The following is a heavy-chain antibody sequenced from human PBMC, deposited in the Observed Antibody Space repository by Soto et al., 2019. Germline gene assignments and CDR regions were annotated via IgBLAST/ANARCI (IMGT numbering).Heavy chain of an antibody. D-gene: IGHD2-15*01. Sequence: ASVKVSCKASGYTFTIYDINCVLQSTGQWLDWMGCMNPNSGNTGYAQKFQGRVTMTRNTSISTAYMELSSLRSEDTAVYYCARGDVCSGGSCWGYGMDVWGQGTTVTVSS. V-gene: IGHV1-8*01. CDR3: ARGDVCSGGSCWGYGMDV. CDR2: MNPNSGNT. CDR1: GYTFTIYD. J-gene: IGHJ6*02.